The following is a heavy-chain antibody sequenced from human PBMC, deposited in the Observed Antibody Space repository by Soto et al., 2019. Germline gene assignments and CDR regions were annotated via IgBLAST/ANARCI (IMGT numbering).Heavy chain of an antibody. Sequence: QVQLVQSGTEVKKPGSSVKVSCKASGGTFRNYPSIWVRQAPGQGLEWMGSIFPLTDIPDYAQNFQARVTISADKSTSTAYIELSSLTSDDTAMYFCARGPLVVLNYFESWGQGTLVTVSS. CDR1: GGTFRNYP. J-gene: IGHJ4*02. CDR2: IFPLTDIP. V-gene: IGHV1-69*02. CDR3: ARGPLVVLNYFES.